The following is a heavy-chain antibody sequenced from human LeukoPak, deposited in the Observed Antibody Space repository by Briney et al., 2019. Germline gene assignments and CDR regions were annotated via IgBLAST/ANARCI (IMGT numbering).Heavy chain of an antibody. J-gene: IGHJ4*02. CDR2: IYSGGST. Sequence: PGGSLRLSCAASGFTVSSNYMSWVRQAPGKGLEWVSLIYSGGSTYYADSVKGRFTISRDDSKNTLYLQMNSLRAEDTAVYYCARGLTVTPGYWGQGTLVTVSS. D-gene: IGHD4-17*01. CDR1: GFTVSSNY. CDR3: ARGLTVTPGY. V-gene: IGHV3-53*01.